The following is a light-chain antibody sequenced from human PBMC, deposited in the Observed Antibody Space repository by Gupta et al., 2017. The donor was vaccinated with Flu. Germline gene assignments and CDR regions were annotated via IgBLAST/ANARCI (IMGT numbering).Light chain of an antibody. J-gene: IGKJ1*01. V-gene: IGKV3-20*01. CDR3: QQYGLSAWT. CDR2: GAS. Sequence: ERATLSCRASQSITSNFFAWYQQKPGQAPRLLIFGASSRATGVPDRFRGSGSGTDFILTISRLEPEDFAVYYCQQYGLSAWTFGQGTKVEIK. CDR1: QSITSNF.